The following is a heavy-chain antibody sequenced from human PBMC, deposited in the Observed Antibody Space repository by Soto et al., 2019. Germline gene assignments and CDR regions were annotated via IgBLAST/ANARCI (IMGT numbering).Heavy chain of an antibody. CDR2: ISDTGAST. Sequence: GSLRLSCAAPVFTCKESAMNWVRQAPGKGLEWVASISDTGASTWYAESVRGRLSISRDNSKNTLYLQMNSLRGEDAAVYYCAKGRGSGWAWYFDNWGQGTLVIVSS. CDR1: VFTCKESA. CDR3: AKGRGSGWAWYFDN. D-gene: IGHD6-19*01. J-gene: IGHJ4*02. V-gene: IGHV3-23*01.